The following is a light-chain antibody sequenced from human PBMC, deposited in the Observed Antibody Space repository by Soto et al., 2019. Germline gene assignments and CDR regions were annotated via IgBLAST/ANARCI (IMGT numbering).Light chain of an antibody. Sequence: DIVMTQSPLSLPVTPGEPASISCRSSQSLLHTNGYNYLDWYLQKPGQSPQLLIYLGSHRASGVPDRFSGSGSGTDVTLKISRVEAEDVGVYYCMQGLQTPEYTFGQGTKLEIK. CDR2: LGS. V-gene: IGKV2-28*01. CDR1: QSLLHTNGYNY. J-gene: IGKJ2*01. CDR3: MQGLQTPEYT.